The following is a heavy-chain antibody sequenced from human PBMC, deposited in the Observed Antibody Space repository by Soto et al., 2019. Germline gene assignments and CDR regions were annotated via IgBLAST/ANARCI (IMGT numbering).Heavy chain of an antibody. CDR2: INPSGGST. J-gene: IGHJ4*02. Sequence: ASVKVSCKSSGYTFTSYYMHWVRQAPGQGLEWMGIINPSGGSTSYAQKFQGRVTMTRDTSTSTVYMELSSLRSEDTAVHYCARGRRYYDSSGYYYASGYFDYWGQGTLVTVSS. D-gene: IGHD3-22*01. V-gene: IGHV1-46*01. CDR1: GYTFTSYY. CDR3: ARGRRYYDSSGYYYASGYFDY.